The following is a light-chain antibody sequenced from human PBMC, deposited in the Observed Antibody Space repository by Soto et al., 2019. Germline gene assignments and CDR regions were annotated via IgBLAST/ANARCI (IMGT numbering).Light chain of an antibody. J-gene: IGLJ3*02. CDR2: GVS. V-gene: IGLV2-14*01. CDR1: SSDVGGYNY. Sequence: QSVLTQPASVSGSPGQSITISCTGTSSDVGGYNYVSWYQQHPGKAPKLMIYGVSNRPSGISNRFSGSKSGNTASLTISGLQAEDEADYYCSSYTSSSTLRVFSGGTKLTVL. CDR3: SSYTSSSTLRV.